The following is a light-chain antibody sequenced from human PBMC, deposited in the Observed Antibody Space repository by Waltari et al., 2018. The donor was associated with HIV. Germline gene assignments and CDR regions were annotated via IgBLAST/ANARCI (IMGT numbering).Light chain of an antibody. CDR3: QQRYKWPRT. CDR1: QSVSSS. Sequence: EIVLTQSPATLSLSPGERATLSCRASQSVSSSLDWYQQKPGQAPRLLIYDASNRATVIPARFSGGGSGTDFTLTINSLEPEDFAVYYCQQRYKWPRTFGQGTKLEIK. V-gene: IGKV3-11*01. J-gene: IGKJ2*01. CDR2: DAS.